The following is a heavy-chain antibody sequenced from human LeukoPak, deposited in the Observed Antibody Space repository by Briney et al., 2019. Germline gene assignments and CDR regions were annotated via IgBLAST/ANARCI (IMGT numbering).Heavy chain of an antibody. D-gene: IGHD5-24*01. CDR3: ARGWLQSGFDY. J-gene: IGHJ4*02. Sequence: SQTLSLTCAISGDSVSSYSVAWNRIRQSPSRGLEWLGRTYYGSKWYNEYAVSVKSRITVNADTSKNQFSLQLNSVTPEDTAVYYCARGWLQSGFDYWGQGTLVTVSS. CDR1: GDSVSSYSVA. V-gene: IGHV6-1*01. CDR2: TYYGSKWYN.